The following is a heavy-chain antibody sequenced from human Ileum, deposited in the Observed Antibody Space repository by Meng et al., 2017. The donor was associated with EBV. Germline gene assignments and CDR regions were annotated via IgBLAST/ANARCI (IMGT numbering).Heavy chain of an antibody. D-gene: IGHD2-8*02. Sequence: QGKLQQWGAGLLKPSETLSLTCAGNGGSLSGAYWNWIRQPPGKGLEWIGEIIHGGSPSYNPSLKSRVTISIDTSKNQLSLMLSSVTAADTAVYYCARRPTGIDYWGQGTLVTVSS. V-gene: IGHV4-34*12. J-gene: IGHJ4*02. CDR2: IIHGGSP. CDR1: GGSLSGAY. CDR3: ARRPTGIDY.